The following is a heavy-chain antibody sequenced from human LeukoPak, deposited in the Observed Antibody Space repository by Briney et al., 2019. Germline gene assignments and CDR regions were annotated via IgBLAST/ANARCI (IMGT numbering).Heavy chain of an antibody. J-gene: IGHJ5*02. CDR1: GGSISSSSYY. D-gene: IGHD3-22*01. V-gene: IGHV4-39*01. CDR3: ARHECYYDSSGCNWFDP. Sequence: SSETLSLTCTVSGGSISSSSYYWGWIRQPPGKGLEWIGSIYYSGSTYYNPSLKSRVTISVDTPKNQFSLKLSPVTAADTAVYYCARHECYYDSSGCNWFDPWGQGTLVTVSS. CDR2: IYYSGST.